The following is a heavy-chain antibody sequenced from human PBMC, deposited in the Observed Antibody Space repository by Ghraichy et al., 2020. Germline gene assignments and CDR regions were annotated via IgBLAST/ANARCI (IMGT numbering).Heavy chain of an antibody. CDR3: TRDVVGYNWNPVNY. CDR1: GFTFGDYA. V-gene: IGHV3-49*03. Sequence: GGSLRLSCTASGFTFGDYAMSWFRQAPGKGLEWVGFIRSKAYGGTTEYAASVKGRFTIARDESKSIAYLQMNSLKTEDTAVYYCTRDVVGYNWNPVNYWGQGTLVTVSS. CDR2: IRSKAYGGTT. D-gene: IGHD1-20*01. J-gene: IGHJ4*02.